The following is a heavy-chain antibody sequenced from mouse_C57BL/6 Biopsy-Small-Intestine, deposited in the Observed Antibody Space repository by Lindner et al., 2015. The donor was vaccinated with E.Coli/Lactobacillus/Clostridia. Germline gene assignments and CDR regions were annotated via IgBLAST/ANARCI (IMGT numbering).Heavy chain of an antibody. D-gene: IGHD2-3*01. CDR1: GYTFINFD. V-gene: IGHV1-82*01. CDR2: IYPGDGDT. CDR3: ADGYFGGFPY. Sequence: VQLQESGPELVKPGASVKLSCKASGYTFINFDMNWVKQRPGQGLEWIGRIYPGDGDTDYNGKFKDKATLTTDKSSSTAYMQLSSLTSEDSAVYFCADGYFGGFPYWGQGTLVTVSA. J-gene: IGHJ3*01.